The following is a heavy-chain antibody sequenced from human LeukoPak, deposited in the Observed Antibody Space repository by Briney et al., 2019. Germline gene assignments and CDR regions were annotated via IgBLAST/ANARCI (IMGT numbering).Heavy chain of an antibody. D-gene: IGHD6-19*01. V-gene: IGHV6-1*01. J-gene: IGHJ4*02. Sequence: SQTLSLTCAISGDSVSSNSAAWNWIRQSPSRGLEWLRRTYYRSKWYNDYAVSVKSRITINPDTSKNQFSLQLNSVTPEDTAVYYCARGAPVAGTRSFDYWGQGTLVTVSS. CDR2: TYYRSKWYN. CDR3: ARGAPVAGTRSFDY. CDR1: GDSVSSNSAA.